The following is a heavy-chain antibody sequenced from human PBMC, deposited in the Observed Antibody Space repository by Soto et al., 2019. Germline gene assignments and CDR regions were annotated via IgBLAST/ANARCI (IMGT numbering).Heavy chain of an antibody. D-gene: IGHD6-19*01. J-gene: IGHJ4*02. CDR3: ARDWYRGGYNRGYHDY. Sequence: SETLSLTCAVSGFSISSGYYWGWILQPPGEGREWIGRSYHSGSTYYNTSLKSRVTISVVTSKNQFFLKLSSATAADTAVYYCARDWYRGGYNRGYHDYWGQGTQVTVSS. CDR2: SYHSGST. V-gene: IGHV4-38-2*02. CDR1: GFSISSGYY.